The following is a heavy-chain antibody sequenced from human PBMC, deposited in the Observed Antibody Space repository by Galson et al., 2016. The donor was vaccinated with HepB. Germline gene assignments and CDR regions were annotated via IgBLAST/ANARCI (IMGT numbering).Heavy chain of an antibody. V-gene: IGHV1-46*01. CDR2: INPSGGST. Sequence: SVKVSCKASGYTFSDHYIHWVRQAPGQGLEWMGIINPSGGSTNYAQKFQGRVTMSRDTSTSTVYMELSSLRSDDAAVYYCARVLYDFSSGYYDNWGQGTLVTVSS. J-gene: IGHJ4*02. D-gene: IGHD3-3*01. CDR3: ARVLYDFSSGYYDN. CDR1: GYTFSDHY.